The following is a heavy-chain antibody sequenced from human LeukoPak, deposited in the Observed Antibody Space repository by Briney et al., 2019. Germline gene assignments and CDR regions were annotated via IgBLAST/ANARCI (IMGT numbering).Heavy chain of an antibody. D-gene: IGHD3-22*01. J-gene: IGHJ4*02. CDR1: GYTFTSYY. CDR3: ARGDYYDSSGYSHTDY. Sequence: ASVKVPCKASGYTFTSYYIRWVRQAPGQGLEWMGIINPSAGSTSYAQKFQGRVTMTRDTSTNTVYMGLSSLRSEDTAVYYCARGDYYDSSGYSHTDYWGQGTLVTVSS. CDR2: INPSAGST. V-gene: IGHV1-46*01.